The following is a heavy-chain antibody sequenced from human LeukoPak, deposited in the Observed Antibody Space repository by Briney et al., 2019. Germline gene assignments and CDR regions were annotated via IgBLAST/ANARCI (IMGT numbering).Heavy chain of an antibody. V-gene: IGHV3-48*03. CDR1: GFTFSSYE. CDR2: ISSSGSTI. Sequence: PGGSLRPSCAASGFTFSSYEMNWVRQAPGRGLEWVSYISSSGSTIYYADSVKGRFTISRDNAKNSLYLQMNSPRAEDTAVYYCARAVGGVMDYWGQGTLVTVSS. CDR3: ARAVGGVMDY. D-gene: IGHD3-16*01. J-gene: IGHJ4*02.